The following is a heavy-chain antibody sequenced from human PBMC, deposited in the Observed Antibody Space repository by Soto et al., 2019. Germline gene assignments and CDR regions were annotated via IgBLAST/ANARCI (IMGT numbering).Heavy chain of an antibody. CDR2: INADNGNT. CDR3: ARSNIPFGGHRYSFDY. V-gene: IGHV1-18*04. Sequence: GASVKVSCKASGYTFTSYGISWVRQAPGQGLEWMGWINADNGNTNYSQKLQGRVTMTRDTSTSTAYMELRSLRSDDTAVYYCARSNIPFGGHRYSFDYWGQGTLVTVSS. D-gene: IGHD3-16*01. J-gene: IGHJ4*02. CDR1: GYTFTSYG.